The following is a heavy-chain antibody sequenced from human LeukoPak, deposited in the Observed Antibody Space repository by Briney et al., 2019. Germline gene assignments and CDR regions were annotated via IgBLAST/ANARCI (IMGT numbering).Heavy chain of an antibody. CDR3: ARVSTYCSSTSCHDY. J-gene: IGHJ4*02. CDR1: GYTFTGYY. Sequence: ASVKVSCKASGYTFTGYYMHWVRQAPGQGLEWMGWINPNSGGTNYAQKFQGRVTMTTDTSTSTAYMELRSLRSDDTAVYYCARVSTYCSSTSCHDYWGQGTLVTVSS. CDR2: INPNSGGT. V-gene: IGHV1-2*02. D-gene: IGHD2-2*01.